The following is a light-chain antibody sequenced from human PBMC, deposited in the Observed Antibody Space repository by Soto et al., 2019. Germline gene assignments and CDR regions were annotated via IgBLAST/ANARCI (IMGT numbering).Light chain of an antibody. V-gene: IGLV2-14*01. CDR1: NSDVCGYNY. J-gene: IGLJ1*01. Sequence: SVLTQPASVSGSPGQSITISCPGTNSDVCGYNYVSWYQQHPGKAPKFMIYDVSNRPSGVSNRFSGSKSGNTASLTISGLQAEDEADYYCCSYTTSNTRQIVFGTGTKVTVL. CDR3: CSYTTSNTRQIV. CDR2: DVS.